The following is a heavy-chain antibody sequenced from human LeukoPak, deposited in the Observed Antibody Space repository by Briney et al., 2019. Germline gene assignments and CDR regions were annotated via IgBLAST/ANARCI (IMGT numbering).Heavy chain of an antibody. CDR3: AKGGGSIGRSYYFDY. D-gene: IGHD2-15*01. CDR1: GFTFSSYA. J-gene: IGHJ4*02. CDR2: ISYDGSNK. V-gene: IGHV3-30*04. Sequence: GGSLRLSCAASGFTFSSYAMHWVRQAPGKGLEWVAVISYDGSNKYYADSVKGRFTISRDNSKNTLYLQMNSLRAEDTAVYYCAKGGGSIGRSYYFDYWGQGTLVTVSS.